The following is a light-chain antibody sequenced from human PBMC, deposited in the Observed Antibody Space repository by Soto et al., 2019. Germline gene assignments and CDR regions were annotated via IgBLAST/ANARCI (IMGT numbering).Light chain of an antibody. Sequence: IQVTHSPSTLSPSVVYRVTITFRASQSIRSLLAWYQQKPGKAPKLLIYKASSLESGVPSRFSGSGSGTEFTLTISSLQPDDFATYYCQHYYSYLGTFGQGTRLEIK. CDR1: QSIRSL. CDR3: QHYYSYLGT. J-gene: IGKJ5*01. V-gene: IGKV1-5*03. CDR2: KAS.